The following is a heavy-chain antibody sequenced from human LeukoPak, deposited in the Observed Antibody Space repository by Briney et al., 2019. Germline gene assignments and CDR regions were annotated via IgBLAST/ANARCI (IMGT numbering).Heavy chain of an antibody. J-gene: IGHJ5*02. D-gene: IGHD5-12*01. CDR3: AKDRGYEVVFDP. V-gene: IGHV3-43*02. CDR2: ISGDGDRT. Sequence: GGSLRLSCAVSGFTVSTNYMSWVRQAPGKGLEWVSLISGDGDRTSYADSVKGRFTISRDNDKNSLYLQMNSLRIEDTALYYCAKDRGYEVVFDPWGQGTLVAVSS. CDR1: GFTVSTNY.